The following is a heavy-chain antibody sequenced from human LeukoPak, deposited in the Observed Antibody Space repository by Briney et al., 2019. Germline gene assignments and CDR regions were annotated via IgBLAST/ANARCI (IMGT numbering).Heavy chain of an antibody. V-gene: IGHV3-64*01. J-gene: IGHJ4*02. CDR2: ISTNGGGT. CDR3: ARYCSGVSCYSGYDY. D-gene: IGHD2-15*01. CDR1: GFTFSTYA. Sequence: GGSLRLSCAASGFTFSTYAMHWVRQTPGKGLEYVSAISTNGGGTYYANSVKGRFTISRDNSKNTLYLQMGGLRAEDMAVYYCARYCSGVSCYSGYDYWGQGTLVTVSS.